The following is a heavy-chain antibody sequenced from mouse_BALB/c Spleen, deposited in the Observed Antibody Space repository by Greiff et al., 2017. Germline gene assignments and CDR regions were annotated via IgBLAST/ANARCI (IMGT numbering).Heavy chain of an antibody. V-gene: IGHV7-3*02. CDR2: IRNKANGYTT. CDR1: GFTFTDYY. Sequence: DVKLVESGGGLVQPGGSLRLSCATSGFTFTDYYMSWVRQPPGKALEWLGFIRNKANGYTTEYSASVKGRFTISRDNSQSILYLQMNTLRAEDSATYYCARDGKTFAYWGQGTLVTVSA. CDR3: ARDGKTFAY. J-gene: IGHJ3*01.